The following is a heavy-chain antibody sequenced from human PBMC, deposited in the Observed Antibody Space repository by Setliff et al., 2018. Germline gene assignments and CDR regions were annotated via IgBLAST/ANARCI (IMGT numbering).Heavy chain of an antibody. CDR1: GYTLTTYA. J-gene: IGHJ4*02. CDR2: IIPDNGKT. D-gene: IGHD2-21*01. Sequence: ASVKVSCKSSGYTLTTYAMHWLRQAPGQRLEWMGWIIPDNGKTEYSEEFQDRVTFTTDTSATTAYMDLRSLRSDDMAVYYCARGYCDGIGCPAPLYYFDSWGQGTLVTVSS. CDR3: ARGYCDGIGCPAPLYYFDS. V-gene: IGHV1-3*03.